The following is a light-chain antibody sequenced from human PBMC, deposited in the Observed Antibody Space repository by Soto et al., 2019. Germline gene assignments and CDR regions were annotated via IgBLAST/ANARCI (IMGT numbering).Light chain of an antibody. CDR2: DAS. J-gene: IGKJ4*01. Sequence: EIVLTQSPATLSLSPGATATLSCRASQSVSSSLAWYQQKPVQTPRLLIYDASNRATDIPARFSGSGSGTDFTLTVSSLEPEDFAVYYCQQRSSCPLTFGGGTKVEIK. CDR1: QSVSSS. CDR3: QQRSSCPLT. V-gene: IGKV3-11*01.